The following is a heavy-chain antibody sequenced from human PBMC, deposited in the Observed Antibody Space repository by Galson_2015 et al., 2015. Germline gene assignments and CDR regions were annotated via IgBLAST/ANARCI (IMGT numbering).Heavy chain of an antibody. V-gene: IGHV3-23*01. Sequence: SLRLSCAGSGFTFNTYAMNWVRQAPGKGLEWVSGITGSGGSTYYADSVKGRFTISRDNSKNTLYLQMNSLRADDTAIYYCAKDRQVSTVTTQGIFDYWGQGTLVTVSS. J-gene: IGHJ4*02. CDR3: AKDRQVSTVTTQGIFDY. CDR2: ITGSGGST. D-gene: IGHD4-17*01. CDR1: GFTFNTYA.